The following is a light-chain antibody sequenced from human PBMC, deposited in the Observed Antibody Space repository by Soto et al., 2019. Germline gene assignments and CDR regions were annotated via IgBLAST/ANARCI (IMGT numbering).Light chain of an antibody. CDR2: EVS. Sequence: QSVLTQPASVSGYPGQSITISCTGTSSDVRGYNYVSWYQQNPGKAPKLMIYEVSHRPSGVSDRFSGSKSGNTASLTISGLQAEDEADYYCSSYTTSSTLVVFGGGTKVTVL. CDR1: SSDVRGYNY. CDR3: SSYTTSSTLVV. J-gene: IGLJ3*02. V-gene: IGLV2-14*01.